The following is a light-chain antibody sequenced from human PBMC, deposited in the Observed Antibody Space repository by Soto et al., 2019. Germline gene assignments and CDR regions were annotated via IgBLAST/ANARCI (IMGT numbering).Light chain of an antibody. CDR1: QSVSSSY. CDR2: GAS. J-gene: IGKJ3*01. Sequence: EIVLTQSPGTLSLSPGERATLSCRASQSVSSSYLAWYQQKPGQAPRLLIYGASRMATGIPDRFSGSGSGTDFTLTISRLEPEDFAVYYCQQYGRSPPFSFGPGNKVDSK. V-gene: IGKV3-20*01. CDR3: QQYGRSPPFS.